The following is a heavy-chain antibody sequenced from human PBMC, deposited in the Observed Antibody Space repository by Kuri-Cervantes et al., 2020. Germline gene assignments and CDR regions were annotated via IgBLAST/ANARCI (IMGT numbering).Heavy chain of an antibody. J-gene: IGHJ4*02. Sequence: ASVKVSCKASGYTFTGYYMHWVRQAPGQGLEWMGWINPNSGGTNYAQKFQGRATMTRDTSINTAYMELSSLRSDGTAVYYCAREVRVGGKYFDYWGQGALVTVSS. D-gene: IGHD3-16*01. CDR1: GYTFTGYY. CDR2: INPNSGGT. V-gene: IGHV1-2*02. CDR3: AREVRVGGKYFDY.